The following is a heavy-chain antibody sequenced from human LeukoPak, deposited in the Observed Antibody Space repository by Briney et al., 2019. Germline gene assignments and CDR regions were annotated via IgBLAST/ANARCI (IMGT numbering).Heavy chain of an antibody. CDR1: GSSISAYY. J-gene: IGHJ4*02. D-gene: IGHD2-2*01. Sequence: KPSETLSLTCTVSGSSISAYYWTWIRQSPGEGLEWIGNIYYSGSTNYNPSLKSRVTISVDTSKNQFSLKPSSVAAADTAVYYCAREVVGHGDYYFDFWGQGALVTVSS. CDR3: AREVVGHGDYYFDF. V-gene: IGHV4-59*01. CDR2: IYYSGST.